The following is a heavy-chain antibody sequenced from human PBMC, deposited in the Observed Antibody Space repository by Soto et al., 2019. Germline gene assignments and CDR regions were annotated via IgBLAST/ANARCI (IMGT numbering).Heavy chain of an antibody. Sequence: VGSLRLSCAASGLTFSNYAMHWVRQAPGKGLEWVAVISYDGSNKYYADSVKGRFTISRDNSKNTLYLQMNSLRVEDTAVYYCAKGGDFWSGYPNYYYGMDVWGQGTTVTVSS. V-gene: IGHV3-30*18. CDR2: ISYDGSNK. CDR3: AKGGDFWSGYPNYYYGMDV. D-gene: IGHD3-3*01. CDR1: GLTFSNYA. J-gene: IGHJ6*02.